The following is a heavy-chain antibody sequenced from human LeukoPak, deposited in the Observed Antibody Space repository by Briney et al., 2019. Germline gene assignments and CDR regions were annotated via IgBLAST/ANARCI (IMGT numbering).Heavy chain of an antibody. J-gene: IGHJ4*02. V-gene: IGHV4-34*01. CDR1: GGSFSGYY. D-gene: IGHD4-17*01. CDR2: INHSGST. Sequence: SETLSLTCAVYGGSFSGYYWSWIRQPPGKGLEWIGEINHSGSTNYNPSLKSRVTISVDTSKNQFSLKLSSVTAADTAVYYRARDYGDSDRGFDYWGQGTLVTVSS. CDR3: ARDYGDSDRGFDY.